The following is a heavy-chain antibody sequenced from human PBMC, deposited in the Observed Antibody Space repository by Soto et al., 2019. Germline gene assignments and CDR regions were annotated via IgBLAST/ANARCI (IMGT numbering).Heavy chain of an antibody. Sequence: GGSLRLSCAASGFTFSSYGMHWVRQAPGKGLEWVAVIWYDGSNKYYADSVKGRFTISRDNSKNTLYLQMNSLRAEDTAVYYCARGWYYYDSSGYSSPYYFDYWGQGTLVTSPQ. CDR2: IWYDGSNK. CDR1: GFTFSSYG. V-gene: IGHV3-33*01. J-gene: IGHJ4*02. D-gene: IGHD3-22*01. CDR3: ARGWYYYDSSGYSSPYYFDY.